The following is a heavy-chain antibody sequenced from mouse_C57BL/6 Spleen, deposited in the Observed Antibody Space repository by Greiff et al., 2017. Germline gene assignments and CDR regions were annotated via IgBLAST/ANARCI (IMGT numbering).Heavy chain of an antibody. V-gene: IGHV1-74*01. J-gene: IGHJ4*01. CDR3: AIYGPDYAMDY. Sequence: QVQLKQPGAELVKPGASVKVSCKASGYTFTSYWMHWVKQRPGQGLEWIGRIHPSDSDTNYNQKFKGKATLTVDKSSSTAYMQLSSLTSEDSAVYYCAIYGPDYAMDYWGQGTSVTVSS. CDR2: IHPSDSDT. D-gene: IGHD1-1*01. CDR1: GYTFTSYW.